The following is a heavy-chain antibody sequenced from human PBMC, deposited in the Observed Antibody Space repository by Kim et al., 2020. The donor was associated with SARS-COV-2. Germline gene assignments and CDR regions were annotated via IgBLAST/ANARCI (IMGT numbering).Heavy chain of an antibody. V-gene: IGHV1-2*06. D-gene: IGHD3-22*01. Sequence: ASVKVSCKASGYTFTGYYMHWVRQAPGQGLEWMGRINPNSGGTNYAQKFQGRVTMTRNTSISTAYMELSRLRSDDTAVYYCARGCTLDYYDSSGHDYWGQGTLVTVSS. CDR1: GYTFTGYY. CDR3: ARGCTLDYYDSSGHDY. J-gene: IGHJ4*02. CDR2: INPNSGGT.